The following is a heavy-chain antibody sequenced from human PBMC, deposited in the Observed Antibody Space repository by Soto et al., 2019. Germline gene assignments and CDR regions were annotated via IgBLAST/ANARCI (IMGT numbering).Heavy chain of an antibody. CDR3: DRAHSYGSTDY. CDR1: GGSISSGGYS. V-gene: IGHV4-30-2*01. D-gene: IGHD5-18*01. J-gene: IGHJ4*02. CDR2: IYHSGST. Sequence: PSETLSLTCAVSGGSISSGGYSWSWIRQPPGKGLEWIGYIYHSGSTYYNPSLKSRVTISVDKSKNQFSLKLSSVTAADTAVYYCDRAHSYGSTDYWGQGTLVTVSS.